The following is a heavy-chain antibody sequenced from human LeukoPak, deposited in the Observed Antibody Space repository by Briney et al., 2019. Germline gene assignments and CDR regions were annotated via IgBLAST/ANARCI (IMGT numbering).Heavy chain of an antibody. V-gene: IGHV3-30*04. CDR1: GFTFSSYA. Sequence: GGSLRLSCAASGFTFSSYAMHWVRQAPGKGLEWVAVISYDGSNKYYADSVKGRFTISRDNSKNTLYLQMNSLRAEDTAVYYCASELGGYWGQGTLVTVST. J-gene: IGHJ4*02. CDR2: ISYDGSNK. CDR3: ASELGGY. D-gene: IGHD7-27*01.